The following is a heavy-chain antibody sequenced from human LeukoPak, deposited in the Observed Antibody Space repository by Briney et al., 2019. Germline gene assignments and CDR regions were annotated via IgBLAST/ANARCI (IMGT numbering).Heavy chain of an antibody. CDR2: IKQDGSEK. J-gene: IGHJ4*02. D-gene: IGHD2-21*01. V-gene: IGHV3-7*01. CDR1: GFTFTTYW. Sequence: PGGSLRLSCAASGFTFTTYWMSWVRQAPGKGLEWVANIKQDGSEKYYVDFVKGRFTISRDNAKKSLYLRMNSLRVEDTAVYYCARDGDGEHPPFDYWGQGTLVTVSS. CDR3: ARDGDGEHPPFDY.